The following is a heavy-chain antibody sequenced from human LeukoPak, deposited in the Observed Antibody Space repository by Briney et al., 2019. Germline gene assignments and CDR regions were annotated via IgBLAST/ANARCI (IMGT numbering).Heavy chain of an antibody. D-gene: IGHD1-1*01. J-gene: IGHJ5*02. CDR2: IRYDGSNK. Sequence: GGSLRLSCAASGFTFSSYGMHWVRQAPGKGLEGVAFIRYDGSNKYYADSVKGRFTISRDSSKNTLYLQMNSLRAEDTAVYYCAKDAWKENWFDPWGQGTLVTVSS. V-gene: IGHV3-30*02. CDR1: GFTFSSYG. CDR3: AKDAWKENWFDP.